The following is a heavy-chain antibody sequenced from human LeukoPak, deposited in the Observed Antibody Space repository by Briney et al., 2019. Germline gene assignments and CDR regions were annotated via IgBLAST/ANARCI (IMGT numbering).Heavy chain of an antibody. Sequence: GGSLRLSCAASGFSFSFYSMNWVRQAPGKGLEWVGRIKSKTDGGTTDYAAPVKGKFTISRDDSKNTLYLQMNSLKTEDTAVYYCTASMEVSTYFDYWGQGTLVTVSS. CDR1: GFSFSFYS. CDR3: TASMEVSTYFDY. V-gene: IGHV3-15*01. CDR2: IKSKTDGGTT. J-gene: IGHJ4*02. D-gene: IGHD5/OR15-5a*01.